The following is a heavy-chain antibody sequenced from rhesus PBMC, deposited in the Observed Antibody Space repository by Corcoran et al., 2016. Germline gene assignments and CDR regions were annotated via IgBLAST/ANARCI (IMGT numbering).Heavy chain of an antibody. J-gene: IGHJ4*01. Sequence: EVQLVESGGGLVQPGGSLRLSCAASGFTFSSYGMSWVRQAPGKGLEWVSYISNGGGSKYYADAVKGLFTISRDNSKNTLSLQMNSLRAEDTAVYYCARRLATVTLSYFDYWGQGVLVTVSS. CDR3: ARRLATVTLSYFDY. CDR2: ISNGGGSK. D-gene: IGHD5-36*02. CDR1: GFTFSSYG. V-gene: IGHV3S5*01.